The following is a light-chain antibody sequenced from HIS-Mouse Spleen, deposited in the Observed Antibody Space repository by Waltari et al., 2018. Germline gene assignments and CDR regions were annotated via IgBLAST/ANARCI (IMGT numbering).Light chain of an antibody. CDR3: YSTDSSGNHRV. CDR2: EDS. Sequence: SYELTQPPSVSVSPGPAARITCHGAALPKYFADWYQPKSGQAPGLVIYEDSKRPPGIPERFSGSSSETMATLTISGAQVEDEADYYCYSTDSSGNHRVFGGGTKLTVL. CDR1: ALPKYF. J-gene: IGLJ2*01. V-gene: IGLV3-10*01.